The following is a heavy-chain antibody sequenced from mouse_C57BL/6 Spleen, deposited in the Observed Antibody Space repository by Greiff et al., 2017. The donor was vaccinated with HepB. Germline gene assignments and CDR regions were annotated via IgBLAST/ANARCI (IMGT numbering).Heavy chain of an antibody. CDR2: IDPSDSYT. D-gene: IGHD3-3*01. V-gene: IGHV1-69*01. Sequence: VQLQQSGAELVMPGASVKLSCKASGYTFTSYWMHWVKQRPGQGLEWIGEIDPSDSYTNYNQKFKGKSTLTVDKSSSTAYMQLSSLTSEDSAVYYGARWGAGFDYWGQGTTLTVSS. CDR1: GYTFTSYW. CDR3: ARWGAGFDY. J-gene: IGHJ2*01.